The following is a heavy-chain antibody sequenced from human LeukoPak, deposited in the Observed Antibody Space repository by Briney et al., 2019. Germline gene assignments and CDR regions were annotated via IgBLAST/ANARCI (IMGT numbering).Heavy chain of an antibody. Sequence: GSLRLSCAASGFTFSSYAMSWVRHAPGKGLEWVSAISGSGGSTYYADSVKGRFTISRDNSKNTLYLQMNSLRAEDTAVYYCTRDGESSSGWYSPHDYWGQGTLVTVSS. V-gene: IGHV3-23*01. J-gene: IGHJ4*02. CDR3: TRDGESSSGWYSPHDY. D-gene: IGHD6-19*01. CDR2: ISGSGGST. CDR1: GFTFSSYA.